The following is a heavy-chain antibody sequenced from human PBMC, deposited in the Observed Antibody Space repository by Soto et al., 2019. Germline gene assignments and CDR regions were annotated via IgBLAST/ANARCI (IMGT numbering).Heavy chain of an antibody. CDR1: GFTSSSYA. CDR2: ISGSGGST. CDR3: AKDPGGGRFYYFDY. D-gene: IGHD3-3*01. Sequence: GGSLRLSCAASGFTSSSYAMSWVRQAPGKGLEWVSAISGSGGSTYYADSVKGRFTISRDNSKNTLYLQMNSLRAEDTAVYYCAKDPGGGRFYYFDYWGQGTLVTVSS. J-gene: IGHJ4*02. V-gene: IGHV3-23*01.